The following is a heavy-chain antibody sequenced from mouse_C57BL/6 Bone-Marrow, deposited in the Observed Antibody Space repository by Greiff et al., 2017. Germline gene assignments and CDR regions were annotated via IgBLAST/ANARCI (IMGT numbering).Heavy chain of an antibody. D-gene: IGHD1-1*01. Sequence: EVMLVESGEGLVKPGGSLKLSCAASGFTFSSYAMSWVRQTPEKRLEWVAYISSGGDYIYYADTVKGRFTISRDNARNTLYLQISSLKSEDTAMYYCTRAVITTVVDGYFDVWGTGTTVTVSS. V-gene: IGHV5-9-1*02. CDR3: TRAVITTVVDGYFDV. CDR2: ISSGGDYI. CDR1: GFTFSSYA. J-gene: IGHJ1*03.